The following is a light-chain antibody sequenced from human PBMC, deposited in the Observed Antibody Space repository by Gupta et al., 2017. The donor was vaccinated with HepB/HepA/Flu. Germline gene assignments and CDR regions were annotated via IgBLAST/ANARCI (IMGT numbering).Light chain of an antibody. CDR1: SSNIGADYS. CDR3: QSYDTGHVL. V-gene: IGLV1-40*01. Sequence: QSILTQPPSVSGAAGQSVIISCTGTSSNIGADYSVHWYQKVPGTGPNLLIHHNNLRSSGVPGRFSGSKSGTSASLTITGLQAEDEAEYYCQSYDTGHVLFGGGTKLTVL. J-gene: IGLJ2*01. CDR2: HNN.